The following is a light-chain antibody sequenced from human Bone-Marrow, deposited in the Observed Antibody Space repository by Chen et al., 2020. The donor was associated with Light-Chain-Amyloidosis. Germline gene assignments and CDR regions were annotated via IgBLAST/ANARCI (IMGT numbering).Light chain of an antibody. Sequence: DIQITQSPSTLSASVGDRVTITCRTSQTINNWVAWYQQKPGKVPKLLIYKASSLESGVPSRFSGSGSGTEFTLTISSLQPDDFATYYCQQYNSYSRTFGQGTKVEI. V-gene: IGKV1-5*03. J-gene: IGKJ1*01. CDR2: KAS. CDR3: QQYNSYSRT. CDR1: QTINNW.